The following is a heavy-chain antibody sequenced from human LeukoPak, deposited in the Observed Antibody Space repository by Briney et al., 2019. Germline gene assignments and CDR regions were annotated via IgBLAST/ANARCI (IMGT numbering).Heavy chain of an antibody. CDR1: GYTFTSYD. D-gene: IGHD1-26*01. Sequence: ASVKVSCKASGYTFTSYDINWVRQAPGQGLEWMGWINPNSGGTNYAQKFQGRVTMTRDTSISTAYMELSRLRSDDTAVYYCARPFLVGARKNDAFDIWGQGAMVTVSS. V-gene: IGHV1-2*02. J-gene: IGHJ3*02. CDR2: INPNSGGT. CDR3: ARPFLVGARKNDAFDI.